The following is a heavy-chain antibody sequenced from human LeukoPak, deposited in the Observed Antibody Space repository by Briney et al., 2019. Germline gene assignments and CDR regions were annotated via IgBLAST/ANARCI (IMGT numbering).Heavy chain of an antibody. J-gene: IGHJ4*02. Sequence: GSSVKVSCEASGGTFSSYAISWVRQAPGQGLEWMGGIILICGTANYAQKSQGRVTITTDESTSTAYMELSSLRSEDTAVYYCARESAWYYYDSSGTELDYWGQGTLVTVSS. D-gene: IGHD3-22*01. V-gene: IGHV1-69*05. CDR3: ARESAWYYYDSSGTELDY. CDR1: GGTFSSYA. CDR2: IILICGTA.